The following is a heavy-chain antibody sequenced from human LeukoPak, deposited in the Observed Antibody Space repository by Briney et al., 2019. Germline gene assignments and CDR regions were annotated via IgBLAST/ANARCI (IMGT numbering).Heavy chain of an antibody. Sequence: PGGSLRLSCAASGFTFSSYAMHWVRQAPGKGLEWVAVISYDGSNKYYADSVKGRFTISRDNSKNTLYLQMNSLRAEDTAVYYCARHGSSWYGFDYWGQGTLVTVSS. CDR3: ARHGSSWYGFDY. CDR1: GFTFSSYA. J-gene: IGHJ4*02. V-gene: IGHV3-30-3*01. D-gene: IGHD6-13*01. CDR2: ISYDGSNK.